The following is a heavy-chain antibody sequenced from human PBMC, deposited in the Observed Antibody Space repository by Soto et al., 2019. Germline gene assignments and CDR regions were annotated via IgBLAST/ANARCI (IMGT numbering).Heavy chain of an antibody. CDR2: ISASTRNT. J-gene: IGHJ2*01. V-gene: IGHV1-18*01. CDR1: GYTFTNDA. CDR3: ARCYCSVGSCYACWHFDL. D-gene: IGHD2-15*01. Sequence: ASVKVSCKASGYTFTNDAISWVRQAPGQGLEWMGWISASTRNTDQAQNFQGRVTMTIDTSTNTANMELRSLRSDDTAVYYCARCYCSVGSCYACWHFDLWGRGTLVTVSS.